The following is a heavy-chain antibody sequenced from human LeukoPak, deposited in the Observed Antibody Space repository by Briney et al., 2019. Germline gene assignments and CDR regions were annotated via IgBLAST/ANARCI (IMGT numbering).Heavy chain of an antibody. CDR1: GFAFADYA. D-gene: IGHD6-25*01. CDR2: ISYRSEYT. CDR3: ARDKPNFPAAEIGY. J-gene: IGHJ4*02. Sequence: GGSLRLSCAASGFAFADYAMNWVRQAPGKGLEWVSSISYRSEYTFYADSVKGRFTISRDNAKTALFLQMNSLGAEDTAVYYCARDKPNFPAAEIGYWGRGTLVTVSS. V-gene: IGHV3-21*06.